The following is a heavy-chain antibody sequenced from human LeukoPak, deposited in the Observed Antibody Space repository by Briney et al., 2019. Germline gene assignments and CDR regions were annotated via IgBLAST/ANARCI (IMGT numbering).Heavy chain of an antibody. CDR2: IYYSGST. J-gene: IGHJ5*02. V-gene: IGHV4-39*07. D-gene: IGHD6-19*01. CDR3: ARGTSIAVAGKGWFDP. Sequence: SETLSLTCTVSGGSISSSSYYWGWLRQPPGKGLEWIGRIYYSGSTYYNPSLKSPVTISVDTSKNQFSLKLSYVTAADTAVYYCARGTSIAVAGKGWFDPWGQGTLVTVSS. CDR1: GGSISSSSYY.